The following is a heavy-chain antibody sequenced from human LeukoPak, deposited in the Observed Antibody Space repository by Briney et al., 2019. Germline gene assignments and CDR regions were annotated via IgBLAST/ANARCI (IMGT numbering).Heavy chain of an antibody. Sequence: GGSLRLSCAASGFTFDDYAMHWVRQAPGKGLEWVSGINWNSGSIGYADSVKGRFTISRDNAKHCLYLQMNSLRAEDTALYYWAKGRGYSYGYLADYWGQGTLVTVSS. J-gene: IGHJ4*02. D-gene: IGHD5-18*01. CDR1: GFTFDDYA. CDR3: AKGRGYSYGYLADY. V-gene: IGHV3-9*01. CDR2: INWNSGSI.